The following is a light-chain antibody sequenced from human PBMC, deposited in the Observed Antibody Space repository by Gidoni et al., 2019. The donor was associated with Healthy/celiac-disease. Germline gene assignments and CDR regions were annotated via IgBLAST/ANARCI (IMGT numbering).Light chain of an antibody. J-gene: IGKJ2*01. CDR1: QSVSSS. CDR2: GAS. Sequence: EIVMTQSPATLSVSPGERATLSCRASQSVSSSLAWYQQKPGQAPRLLIYGASTRATGIPDRFSGSGSGTEFTLTISSLQSEDFAVYYCQQYNNWPLYTFGQGTKLEIK. CDR3: QQYNNWPLYT. V-gene: IGKV3-15*01.